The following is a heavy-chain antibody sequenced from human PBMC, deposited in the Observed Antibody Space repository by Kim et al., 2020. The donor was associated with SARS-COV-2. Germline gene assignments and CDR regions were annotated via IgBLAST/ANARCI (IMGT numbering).Heavy chain of an antibody. J-gene: IGHJ3*02. Sequence: NYAQEVQGRVTITADKSTSTAYMELSSLRSEDTAVYYCARAGATDEAFDIWGQGTMVTVSS. D-gene: IGHD1-26*01. V-gene: IGHV1-69*04. CDR3: ARAGATDEAFDI.